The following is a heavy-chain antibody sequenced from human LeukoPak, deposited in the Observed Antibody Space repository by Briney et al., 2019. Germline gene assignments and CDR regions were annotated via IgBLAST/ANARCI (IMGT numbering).Heavy chain of an antibody. J-gene: IGHJ4*02. CDR3: AKTFRANFFAS. CDR2: IKPDGSDK. Sequence: GGSLRLSCGASGFTFSGYWMSWVRQAPGKGLEWVANIKPDGSDKYYVDSVKGRFTISRDNANNSLSLQMNTLRAEDTAVYYCAKTFRANFFASWGQGTLVTVSS. V-gene: IGHV3-7*01. D-gene: IGHD3-3*01. CDR1: GFTFSGYW.